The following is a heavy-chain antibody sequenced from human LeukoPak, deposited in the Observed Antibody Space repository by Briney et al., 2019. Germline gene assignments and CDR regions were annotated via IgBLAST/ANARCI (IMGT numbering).Heavy chain of an antibody. D-gene: IGHD6-19*01. Sequence: ASVKVSCKASGYTFTGYYMHWVRQAPGQGLEWMGWINPNSGGTNYAQKFQGRVTMTRNTSISTAYMELSSLRSEDTAVYYCATLAVAGTQSFLDYWGQGTLVTVSS. J-gene: IGHJ4*02. CDR1: GYTFTGYY. CDR3: ATLAVAGTQSFLDY. V-gene: IGHV1-2*02. CDR2: INPNSGGT.